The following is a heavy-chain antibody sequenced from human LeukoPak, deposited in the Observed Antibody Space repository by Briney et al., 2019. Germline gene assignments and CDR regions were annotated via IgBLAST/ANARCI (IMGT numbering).Heavy chain of an antibody. CDR1: GLTFSSYA. CDR2: ISGSGGGT. J-gene: IGHJ4*02. D-gene: IGHD3-10*01. CDR3: AKVGIWFGELLSHFDY. Sequence: PGGSLRLSCAASGLTFSSYAMSWVRQAPGKGLEWVSSISGSGGGTDYADSVKGRFTISRDNSKNTLYLQMNSLRAGDTAVYYCAKVGIWFGELLSHFDYWGQGTLVTVSS. V-gene: IGHV3-23*01.